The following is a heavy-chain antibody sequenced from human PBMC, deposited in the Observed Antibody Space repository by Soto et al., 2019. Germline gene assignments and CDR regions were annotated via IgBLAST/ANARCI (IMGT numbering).Heavy chain of an antibody. V-gene: IGHV3-23*01. J-gene: IGHJ3*02. CDR3: AKDSWFGKLELRGAFDI. CDR2: ISGSGGST. D-gene: IGHD1-7*01. Sequence: EVQLLESGGGLVQPGGSLRLSCAASGFTFSSYAMSWVRQVPGKGLEWVSAISGSGGSTYYADSVKGRFTISRDNSKNTLYLQMNSLRAEDTAVYYCAKDSWFGKLELRGAFDIWGQGTMVTVSS. CDR1: GFTFSSYA.